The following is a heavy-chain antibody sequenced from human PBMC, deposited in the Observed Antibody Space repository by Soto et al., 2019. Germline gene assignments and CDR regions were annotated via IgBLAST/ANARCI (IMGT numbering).Heavy chain of an antibody. D-gene: IGHD3-22*01. CDR3: ARDLVSSAPLDY. CDR2: ISYDGSNK. CDR1: GFTFSSYA. Sequence: QVQLVESGGGVVQPWRSLRLSCAASGFTFSSYAMHWVRQAPGKGLEWVAVISYDGSNKYYADSVKGRFTISRENSKNSQYLQMNSLRAEDTAVYYCARDLVSSAPLDYWGQGTLVTVSS. J-gene: IGHJ4*02. V-gene: IGHV3-30-3*01.